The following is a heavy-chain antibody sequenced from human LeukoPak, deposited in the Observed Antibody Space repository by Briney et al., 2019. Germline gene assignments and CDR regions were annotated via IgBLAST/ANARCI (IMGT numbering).Heavy chain of an antibody. J-gene: IGHJ5*02. CDR3: ARDPSQYYYDSSGWFDR. CDR2: IIPIFGTA. V-gene: IGHV1-69*05. Sequence: ASVKVSCKASGGTFSSYAISLVRQAPGQGLEWMGRIIPIFGTANYAQKFQGRVTITTDESTSTAYMELSSLRSEDTAVYYCARDPSQYYYDSSGWFDRWGQGALVTVSS. CDR1: GGTFSSYA. D-gene: IGHD3-22*01.